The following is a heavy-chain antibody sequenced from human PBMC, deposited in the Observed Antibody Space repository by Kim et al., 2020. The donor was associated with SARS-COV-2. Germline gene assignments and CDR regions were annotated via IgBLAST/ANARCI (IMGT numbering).Heavy chain of an antibody. CDR3: ARLSYYDSSGHRSQYYFDY. J-gene: IGHJ4*02. V-gene: IGHV4-39*01. CDR2: IYYRGST. Sequence: SETLSLTCTVSGGSISSSSNYWGWIRQPPGKGLEWIGSIYYRGSTYYNPSLKSRVTISVDTSKNQFSLKLSSVTAADTAVYYCARLSYYDSSGHRSQYYFDYWGQGTLVTVSS. D-gene: IGHD3-22*01. CDR1: GGSISSSSNY.